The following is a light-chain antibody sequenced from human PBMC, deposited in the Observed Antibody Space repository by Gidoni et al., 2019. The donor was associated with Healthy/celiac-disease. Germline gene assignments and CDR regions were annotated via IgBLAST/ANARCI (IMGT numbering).Light chain of an antibody. J-gene: IGLJ2*01. V-gene: IGLV2-14*03. CDR1: NSDVGGYND. CDR2: DVS. CDR3: SSYTSSSTLEV. Sequence: QSALTQPAAVSGSPGQSITISCTGTNSDVGGYNDVSWYQQHPGKAPKLMIYDVSNRPSGVSNRFSGSTSGNPASLTISGPQAEDEADYYCSSYTSSSTLEVFGGGTKLTVL.